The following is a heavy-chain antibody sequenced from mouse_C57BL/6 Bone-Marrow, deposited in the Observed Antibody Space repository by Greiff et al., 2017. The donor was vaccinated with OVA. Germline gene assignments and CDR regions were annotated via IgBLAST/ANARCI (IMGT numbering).Heavy chain of an antibody. V-gene: IGHV14-4*01. D-gene: IGHD1-1*01. CDR1: GFNIKDDY. Sequence: VQLQQSGAELVRPGASVKLSCTASGFNIKDDYMHWVKQRPEQGLEWIGWIDPENGDTEYASKFQGKATITADTSSNTAYLQLSSLTSEDTAVYYCTTHYGSSSLYAMDCWGQGTSVTVSS. CDR2: IDPENGDT. J-gene: IGHJ4*01. CDR3: TTHYGSSSLYAMDC.